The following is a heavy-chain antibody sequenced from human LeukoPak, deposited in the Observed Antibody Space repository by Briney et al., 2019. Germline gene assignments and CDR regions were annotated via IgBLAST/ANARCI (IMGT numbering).Heavy chain of an antibody. CDR1: GFSFSNFW. Sequence: PGGSLRLSCAASGFSFSNFWMAWVRQGPGEGMEWIANMKADVIHRSYADSVEGRFTISRNNAKTSLYLHMDRRRAEGTALYYCVRDSRTYGYFWGRGTLVTVSS. CDR3: VRDSRTYGYF. J-gene: IGHJ4*02. D-gene: IGHD3-10*01. V-gene: IGHV3-7*01. CDR2: MKADVIHR.